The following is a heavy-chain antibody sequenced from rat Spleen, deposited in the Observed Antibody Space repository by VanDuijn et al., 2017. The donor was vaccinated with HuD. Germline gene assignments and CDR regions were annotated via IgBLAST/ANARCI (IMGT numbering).Heavy chain of an antibody. CDR2: ISYDGSST. D-gene: IGHD1-12*03. V-gene: IGHV5-29*01. CDR1: GFTFSDYY. Sequence: EVQLVESDGGLVQPGRSLKLSCAASGFTFSDYYMAWVRQAPTKGLEWVATISYDGSSTYYRDSVKGRFTISRDNAKSTLYLQMDSLRSEDTATYYCARGKIYYHNSSPYEDYFDYWGHGVMVTVSS. J-gene: IGHJ2*01. CDR3: ARGKIYYHNSSPYEDYFDY.